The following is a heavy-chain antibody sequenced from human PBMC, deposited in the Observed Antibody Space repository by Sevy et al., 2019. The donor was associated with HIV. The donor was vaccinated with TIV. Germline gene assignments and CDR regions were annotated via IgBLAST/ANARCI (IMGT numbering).Heavy chain of an antibody. Sequence: GGSLRLSCAASGFTFSSYSMNWVRQAPGKGLEWVSSISSSSSYIYYADSVKGRFTISRDNAKNSLYLQMNSLRAEDTAVYYCASGEYYYDSSGYFDAFDIWGQGTMVTVSS. CDR1: GFTFSSYS. V-gene: IGHV3-21*01. CDR2: ISSSSSYI. CDR3: ASGEYYYDSSGYFDAFDI. J-gene: IGHJ3*02. D-gene: IGHD3-22*01.